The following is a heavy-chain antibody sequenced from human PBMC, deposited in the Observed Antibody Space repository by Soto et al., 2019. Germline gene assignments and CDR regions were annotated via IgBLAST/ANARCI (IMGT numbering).Heavy chain of an antibody. CDR1: GGSFSGYY. CDR3: ARTGYSSGWYKAAFDI. J-gene: IGHJ3*02. CDR2: INHSGST. Sequence: QVQLQQWGAGLSKPSETLSLTCAVYGGSFSGYYWSWIRQPPGKGLEWIGEINHSGSTNYNPSLKSRVTISVDTSKNQFSLKLSSVTAADTAVYYCARTGYSSGWYKAAFDIWGQGTMVTVSS. V-gene: IGHV4-34*01. D-gene: IGHD6-19*01.